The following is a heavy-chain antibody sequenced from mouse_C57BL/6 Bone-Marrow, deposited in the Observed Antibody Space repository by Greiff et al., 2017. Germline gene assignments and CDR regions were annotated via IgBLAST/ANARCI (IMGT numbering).Heavy chain of an antibody. CDR2: IWRGGST. V-gene: IGHV2-5*01. CDR1: GFSLTSYG. D-gene: IGHD1-1*01. J-gene: IGHJ3*01. Sequence: VQLQQSGPGLVQPSQSLSITCTVSGFSLTSYGVHWVRQSPGKGLEWLGVIWRGGSTDYNAAFMSRLSITKDNSKSQVFFKMNSLQADDTAIYYCAKKEDYYGSSYGFAYWGQGTLVTVSA. CDR3: AKKEDYYGSSYGFAY.